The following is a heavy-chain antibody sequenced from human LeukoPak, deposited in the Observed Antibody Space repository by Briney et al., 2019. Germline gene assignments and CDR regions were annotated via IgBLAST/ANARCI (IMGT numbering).Heavy chain of an antibody. Sequence: ASVKVSCKASGYTFTSYGISWLRQAPGQGLEWMGWISAYNGNTNYAQKLQGRVTMTTDTSTSTAYMELRSLRSDDTAVYYCAKDCSSTSCYPGYYYYYYMDVWGKGTTVTVSS. V-gene: IGHV1-18*01. CDR2: ISAYNGNT. J-gene: IGHJ6*03. CDR3: AKDCSSTSCYPGYYYYYYMDV. CDR1: GYTFTSYG. D-gene: IGHD2-2*01.